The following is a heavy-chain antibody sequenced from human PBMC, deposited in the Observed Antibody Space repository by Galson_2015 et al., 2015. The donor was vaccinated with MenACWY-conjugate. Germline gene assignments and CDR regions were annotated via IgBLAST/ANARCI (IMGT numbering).Heavy chain of an antibody. V-gene: IGHV1-2*04. D-gene: IGHD1-26*01. CDR2: INPNSGGT. J-gene: IGHJ4*02. Sequence: INPNSGGTNYAQKFQGWVTMTRDTSISTAYMELSRLRSDDTAVYYCAREAYSGSYFDYWGQGTLVTVSS. CDR3: AREAYSGSYFDY.